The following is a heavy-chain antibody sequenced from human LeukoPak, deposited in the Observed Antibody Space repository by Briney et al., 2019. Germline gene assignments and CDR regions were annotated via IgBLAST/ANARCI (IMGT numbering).Heavy chain of an antibody. D-gene: IGHD6-13*01. CDR3: ARGPYSSNWYVDY. CDR2: ISRTGNSI. V-gene: IGHV3-48*03. CDR1: AFTPSSYE. Sequence: PGGSLRLSCAVSAFTPSSYEMNWVRLAPGEGLEWISYISRTGNSISYADAMKGRFAISRDSAQNSLYLHMNSRRAEDRAVYYCARGPYSSNWYVDYWGQGTLVTVAS. J-gene: IGHJ4*02.